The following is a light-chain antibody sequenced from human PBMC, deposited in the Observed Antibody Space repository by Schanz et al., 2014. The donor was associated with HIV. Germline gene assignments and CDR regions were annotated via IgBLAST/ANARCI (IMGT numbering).Light chain of an antibody. Sequence: QSALTQPASVSGSPGQSITISCTGTSSDVGSYNLVSWYQQHPGKAPKLMIYEGSKRPSGVSDRFSASKSGNTASLTISGLQAEDEADYFCSSYTSSLTRVFGTGTKLTVL. V-gene: IGLV2-14*02. CDR2: EGS. CDR3: SSYTSSLTRV. CDR1: SSDVGSYNL. J-gene: IGLJ1*01.